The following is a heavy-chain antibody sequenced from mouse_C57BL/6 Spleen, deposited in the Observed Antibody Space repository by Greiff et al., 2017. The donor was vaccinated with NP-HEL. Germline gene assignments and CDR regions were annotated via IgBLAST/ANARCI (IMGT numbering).Heavy chain of an antibody. Sequence: EVQLQQSGPELVKPGASVKISCKASGYSFTGYYMNWVKQSPEKSLEWIGEINPSTGGTTYNQKFKAKATLTVDKSSSTAYMQLKSLTSEDAAVYYCARRRLYYDYEGFAYWGQGTLVTVTA. CDR2: INPSTGGT. D-gene: IGHD2-4*01. CDR3: ARRRLYYDYEGFAY. J-gene: IGHJ3*01. V-gene: IGHV1-42*01. CDR1: GYSFTGYY.